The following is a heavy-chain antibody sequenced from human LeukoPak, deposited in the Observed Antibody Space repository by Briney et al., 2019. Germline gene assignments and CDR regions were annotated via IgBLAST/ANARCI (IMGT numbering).Heavy chain of an antibody. J-gene: IGHJ4*02. CDR2: INNDGSIT. Sequence: PGGSLRLSCAASEFTISRYWMHWVRQAPGKGLVWVSNINNDGSITTYADSVKGRFTISRDNSKNTLYLQMNSLRAEDTAVYYCAKRDSSGWYAIDYWGQGTLVTVSS. CDR3: AKRDSSGWYAIDY. D-gene: IGHD6-19*01. V-gene: IGHV3-74*01. CDR1: EFTISRYW.